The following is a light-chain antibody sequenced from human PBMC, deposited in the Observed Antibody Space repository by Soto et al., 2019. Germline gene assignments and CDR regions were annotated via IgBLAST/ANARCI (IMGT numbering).Light chain of an antibody. J-gene: IGKJ4*01. Sequence: EILLTQSPATLSLSPGERATLSCRASQNVGTSLAWYQQRRGQAPSLLIYDASNRATGIPARFSGSGSGTDFTLTISSLEPADFAVYYWQQHSGGPLTFGGGTKVEI. CDR2: DAS. CDR3: QQHSGGPLT. V-gene: IGKV3-11*01. CDR1: QNVGTS.